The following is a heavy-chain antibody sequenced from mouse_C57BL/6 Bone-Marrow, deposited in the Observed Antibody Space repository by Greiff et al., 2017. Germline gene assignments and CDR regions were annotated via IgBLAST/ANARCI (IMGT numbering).Heavy chain of an antibody. CDR3: ARSGYCNPWFAY. Sequence: VQLQQSGPVLVKPGASVKMSCKASGYTFTDYYMNWVKQSHGKSLEWIGVINPYNGGTSYNKKFKGKATLTVDKSSSTAYMELNSLTSEDSAVYYYARSGYCNPWFAYWGQGTLVTVSA. V-gene: IGHV1-19*01. D-gene: IGHD2-1*01. CDR1: GYTFTDYY. CDR2: INPYNGGT. J-gene: IGHJ3*01.